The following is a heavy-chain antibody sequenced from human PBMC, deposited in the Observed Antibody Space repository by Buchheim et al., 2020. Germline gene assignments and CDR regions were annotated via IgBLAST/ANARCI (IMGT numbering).Heavy chain of an antibody. V-gene: IGHV3-74*01. CDR2: ISSDGSIT. CDR3: ARVVRGNYDFDY. Sequence: EVQLVESGGGLVQPGGSLRISCAASGFTFSSSWMHWVRQAPGKGLVWVSRISSDGSITNYADSVKGRFTISRDNAENTLYLQLNSLRAEDTAVYYCARVVRGNYDFDYWGQGTL. D-gene: IGHD4-11*01. CDR1: GFTFSSSW. J-gene: IGHJ4*02.